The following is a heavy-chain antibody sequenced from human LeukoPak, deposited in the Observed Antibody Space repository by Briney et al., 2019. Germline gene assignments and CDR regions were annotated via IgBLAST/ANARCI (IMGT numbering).Heavy chain of an antibody. CDR3: ARVGSGDYGDYMNWYFDL. D-gene: IGHD4-17*01. CDR2: IYYSGST. Sequence: PSETLSLTCTVSGGPISSYYWSWIRQPPGKGLEWIGYIYYSGSTNYNPSLKSRVTISVDTSKNQFSLKMSSVTAADTAGYYCARVGSGDYGDYMNWYFDLWGRGTLVTVSS. J-gene: IGHJ2*01. CDR1: GGPISSYY. V-gene: IGHV4-59*01.